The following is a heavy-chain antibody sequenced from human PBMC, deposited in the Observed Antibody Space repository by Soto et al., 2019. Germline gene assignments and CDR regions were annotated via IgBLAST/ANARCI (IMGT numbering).Heavy chain of an antibody. CDR2: ISGSGGST. CDR1: GFTFSSYA. J-gene: IGHJ4*02. D-gene: IGHD6-19*01. CDR3: AKVSSGWYSDY. V-gene: IGHV3-23*01. Sequence: GGSLRLSCAASGFTFSSYAMNWVGQAPGKGLKWVSAISGSGGSTYYADSVKGRFTISRDNSKNTLYLQMNSLRAEDTAVYYCAKVSSGWYSDYWGQGTLVTVSS.